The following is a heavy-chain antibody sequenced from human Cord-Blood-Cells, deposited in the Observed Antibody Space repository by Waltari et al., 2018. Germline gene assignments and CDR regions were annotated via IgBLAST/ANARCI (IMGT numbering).Heavy chain of an antibody. Sequence: EVQLVESGGGLVQPGGSLKLSCAASGFTFSGPAMHWVRQASGKGLELVGRIRSKANSYATAYAASVKGRFTISRDDSKNTAYLQMNSLKTEDTAVYYCTSGRGYSSSWYYFDYWGQGTLVTVSS. CDR3: TSGRGYSSSWYYFDY. CDR1: GFTFSGPA. D-gene: IGHD6-13*01. CDR2: IRSKANSYAT. J-gene: IGHJ4*02. V-gene: IGHV3-73*01.